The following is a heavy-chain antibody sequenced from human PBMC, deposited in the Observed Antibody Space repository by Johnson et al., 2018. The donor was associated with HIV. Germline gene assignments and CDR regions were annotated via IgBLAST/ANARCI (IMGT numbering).Heavy chain of an antibody. CDR3: ARDKSGGGTDSGYDHFSAPDAFDI. CDR1: GFTFSSYG. CDR2: ISYAGSNK. J-gene: IGHJ3*02. V-gene: IGHV3-30*03. Sequence: QVQLVESGGGVVQPGRSLRLSCAASGFTFSSYGTHWLRQAPGKGLAWVTVISYAGSNKYYADSVKGRFTISRDNSKNKRFLQMNSLGPEEPAVYYCARDKSGGGTDSGYDHFSAPDAFDIWGQGTMVTVSS. D-gene: IGHD5-12*01.